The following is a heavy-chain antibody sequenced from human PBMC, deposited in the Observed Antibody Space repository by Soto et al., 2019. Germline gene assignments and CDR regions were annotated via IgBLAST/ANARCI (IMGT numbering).Heavy chain of an antibody. Sequence: EAQLVESGGGLVQPGGSLRLSCAASGFTFSGYSMSWVRQAPGKGLEWVANIKQDGSEKYYVASVKGRFTISRDNAKNSVYLQMNSLRADDTAVYYCARQRGCDYWGQGTLVTVSS. CDR2: IKQDGSEK. CDR1: GFTFSGYS. V-gene: IGHV3-7*01. D-gene: IGHD1-1*01. CDR3: ARQRGCDY. J-gene: IGHJ4*02.